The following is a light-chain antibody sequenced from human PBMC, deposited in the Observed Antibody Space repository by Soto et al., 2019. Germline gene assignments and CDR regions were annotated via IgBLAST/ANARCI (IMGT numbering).Light chain of an antibody. V-gene: IGKV3-11*01. Sequence: EIVLTQSPGTLSLSPGERATLSCRASQSVNSNYLAWYQQRPGQAPRLLIYGASNRATGIPARFSGSGSGTDFTLTISNLEPEDFAVYYCQQHSHWPPWTFGQGTKVDIK. CDR1: QSVNSNY. CDR3: QQHSHWPPWT. CDR2: GAS. J-gene: IGKJ1*01.